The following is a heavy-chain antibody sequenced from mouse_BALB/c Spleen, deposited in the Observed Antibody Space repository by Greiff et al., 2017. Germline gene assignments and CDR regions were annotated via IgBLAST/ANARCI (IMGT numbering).Heavy chain of an antibody. CDR2: IDPSDSET. D-gene: IGHD2-2*01. Sequence: VQLQQPGAELVKPGAPVKLSRKASGYTFTSYWMNWVKQRPGRGLEWIGRIDPSDSETHYNQKFKDKATLTVDKSSSTAYIQLSSLTSEDSAVYYWARSGGYGGDYWGQGTSVTVSS. CDR1: GYTFTSYW. J-gene: IGHJ4*01. CDR3: ARSGGYGGDY. V-gene: IGHV1-69*02.